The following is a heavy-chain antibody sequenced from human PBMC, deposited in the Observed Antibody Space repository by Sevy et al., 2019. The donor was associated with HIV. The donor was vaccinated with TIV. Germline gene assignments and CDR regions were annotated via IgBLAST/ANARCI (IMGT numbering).Heavy chain of an antibody. Sequence: ASVKVSCKASGYTFTTYYMHWVRQAPGQGLEWMGIIIPSGGSTTYAQKFQGRITMTRDTSTSTAHMELGSLRSEDTAIYYCASGTGVWGQGTLVTVSS. CDR2: IIPSGGST. J-gene: IGHJ4*02. CDR3: ASGTGV. CDR1: GYTFTTYY. V-gene: IGHV1-46*01. D-gene: IGHD1-26*01.